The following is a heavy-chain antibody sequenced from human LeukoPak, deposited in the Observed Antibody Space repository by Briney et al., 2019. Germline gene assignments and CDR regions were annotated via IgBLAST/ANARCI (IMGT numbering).Heavy chain of an antibody. CDR1: GVSISSSNSY. Sequence: SETLSLTCTVSGVSISSSNSYWGWIRQPPGKGLEWIGSIYYSGSTYYNPSLKSRVTISVDTSKNQFSLKLSSVTAADTAVYYCARQVRKTVGAEYWGQGTLVTVSS. CDR2: IYYSGST. J-gene: IGHJ4*02. CDR3: ARQVRKTVGAEY. D-gene: IGHD1-26*01. V-gene: IGHV4-39*01.